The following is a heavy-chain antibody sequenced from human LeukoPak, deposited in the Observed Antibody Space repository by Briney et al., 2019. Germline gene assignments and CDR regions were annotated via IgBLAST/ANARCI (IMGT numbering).Heavy chain of an antibody. CDR3: ASLAVATPYYYYGMDV. Sequence: SETLSLTCTVSGGSISSYYWSWIRQPPGKGLERIGYIYYSGSTNYNPSLKSRVTLSVDTSKNQFSLKLSSVTAADTAVYYCASLAVATPYYYYGMDVWGQGTTVTVSS. V-gene: IGHV4-59*01. CDR2: IYYSGST. J-gene: IGHJ6*02. D-gene: IGHD6-19*01. CDR1: GGSISSYY.